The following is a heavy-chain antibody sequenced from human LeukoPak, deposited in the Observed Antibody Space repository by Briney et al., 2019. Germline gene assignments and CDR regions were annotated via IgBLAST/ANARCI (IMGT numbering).Heavy chain of an antibody. J-gene: IGHJ3*02. CDR3: ARDGGYCSSTSCYRLDAFDI. CDR1: GYTFTGYY. CDR2: INPNSGGT. Sequence: ASVKVSCKASGYTFTGYYMHWVRQAPGQGLEWMGWINPNSGGTNYAQKFQGRVTMTRDTSISTAYMGLSRLRSDDTAVYYCARDGGYCSSTSCYRLDAFDIWGQGTMVTVSS. D-gene: IGHD2-2*01. V-gene: IGHV1-2*02.